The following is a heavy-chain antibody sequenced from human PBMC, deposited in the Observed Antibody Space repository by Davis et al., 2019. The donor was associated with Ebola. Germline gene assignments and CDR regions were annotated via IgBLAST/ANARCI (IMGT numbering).Heavy chain of an antibody. V-gene: IGHV3-30*18. CDR1: GFTFSSYG. Sequence: PGGSLRLSCAASGFTFSSYGMHWVRQAPGKGLEWVAVISYDGSNKYYADSVKGRFTISRDNSKNTLYLQMNSLRAEDTALYYCAKDGDYSSYYFYHGLDVWGQGTTVTVSS. CDR3: AKDGDYSSYYFYHGLDV. J-gene: IGHJ6*02. D-gene: IGHD4-11*01. CDR2: ISYDGSNK.